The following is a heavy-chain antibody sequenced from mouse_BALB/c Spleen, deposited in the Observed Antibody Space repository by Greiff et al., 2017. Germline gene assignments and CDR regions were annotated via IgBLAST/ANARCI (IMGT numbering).Heavy chain of an antibody. CDR1: GYSFTDYI. V-gene: IGHV1-39*01. CDR3: ARCYGDYAMDY. J-gene: IGHJ4*01. D-gene: IGHD1-1*02. CDR2: INPYYGST. Sequence: VQLQQTGPELVKPGASVKISCKASGYSFTDYIMLWVKQSHGKSLEWIGNINPYYGSTSYNLKFKGKATLTVDKSSSTAYMQLNSLTSEDSAVYYCARCYGDYAMDYWGQGTSVTVSS.